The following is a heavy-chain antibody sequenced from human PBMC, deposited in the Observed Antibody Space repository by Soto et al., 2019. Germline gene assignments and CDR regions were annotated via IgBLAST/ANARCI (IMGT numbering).Heavy chain of an antibody. D-gene: IGHD6-19*01. CDR2: VHPTGGVT. Sequence: QVQLVQSGAVVKRPGASVNVSCNASGYTFTTYYIHWVRQAPGQGLEWMGMVHPTGGVTTYAPRFQGRVTLTRDTSTSTVYMELSSLRSEDTAVYYCARVKRGSRSAWYNYMDVWGQGTTVTVSS. CDR1: GYTFTTYY. J-gene: IGHJ6*02. V-gene: IGHV1-46*01. CDR3: ARVKRGSRSAWYNYMDV.